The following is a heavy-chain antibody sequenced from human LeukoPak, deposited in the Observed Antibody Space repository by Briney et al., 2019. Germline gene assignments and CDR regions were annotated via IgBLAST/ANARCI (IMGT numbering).Heavy chain of an antibody. V-gene: IGHV3-33*06. CDR3: AKEYSSDLYYFDY. J-gene: IGHJ4*02. CDR1: GGTFSNYG. CDR2: IWYDGSNK. Sequence: SCKASGGTFSNYGMHWVRQAPGKGLEWVAVIWYDGSNKYYADSVKGRFTISRDNSKNTLYLQMNSLRAEDTAVYYCAKEYSSDLYYFDYWGQGTLVTVSS. D-gene: IGHD6-19*01.